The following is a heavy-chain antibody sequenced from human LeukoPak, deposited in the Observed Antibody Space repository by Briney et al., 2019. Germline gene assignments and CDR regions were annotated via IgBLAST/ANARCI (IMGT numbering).Heavy chain of an antibody. Sequence: GASVNVSRKTSRYKLDAYGITWGRQSPGQEREWMGWMGGYNDNTRYAQTFQDSVTMSTDKSTSSAYMELRSLTSDDTAVYYCTRDAASIFGVISGAREFDFWGQGTLVTVSS. CDR2: MGGYNDNT. CDR1: RYKLDAYG. J-gene: IGHJ4*02. D-gene: IGHD3-3*01. V-gene: IGHV1-18*01. CDR3: TRDAASIFGVISGAREFDF.